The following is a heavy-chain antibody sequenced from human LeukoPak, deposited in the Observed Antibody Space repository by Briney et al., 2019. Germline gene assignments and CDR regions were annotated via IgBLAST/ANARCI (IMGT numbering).Heavy chain of an antibody. CDR1: GFTFSSYS. CDR2: ISSSSNYI. Sequence: GGSLRLSCAASGFTFSSYSMNWVRQAPGKGLEWVSSISSSSNYIYYADSVKGRFTISRDNAKNSLYLQMNSLRAEDTAVYYCATFSTVGAYDADYWGQETLVTVS. CDR3: ATFSTVGAYDADY. D-gene: IGHD5-12*01. V-gene: IGHV3-21*01. J-gene: IGHJ4*02.